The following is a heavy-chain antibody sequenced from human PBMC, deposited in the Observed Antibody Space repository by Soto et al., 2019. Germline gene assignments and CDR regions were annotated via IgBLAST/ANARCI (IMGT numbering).Heavy chain of an antibody. CDR2: IIPISGTA. D-gene: IGHD2-2*01. Sequence: QVQLVQSGAEVKKPGSSVKLSCKASGGTFSSYAISWVRQAPGQGLEWMGGIIPISGTANYAQKFQGRVTITADESTSTAYMELSSLRSEDTAVYYCATSQGSSTSLEIYYYYYYRMDVWGQGTTVTVSS. CDR3: ATSQGSSTSLEIYYYYYYRMDV. CDR1: GGTFSSYA. V-gene: IGHV1-69*01. J-gene: IGHJ6*02.